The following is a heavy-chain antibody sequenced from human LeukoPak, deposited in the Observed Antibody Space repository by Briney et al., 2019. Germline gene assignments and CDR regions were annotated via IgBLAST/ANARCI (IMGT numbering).Heavy chain of an antibody. Sequence: SGPTLVHPTPALTLTCTFSGFSLSTSGLAVGWIRQPPVNALEWLALIYWDVDKRYTPSLKSRLTITKDTAKNQVVLTMTSMDPVDTATYYCAHSYCSGGSCYSAADNWFDPWGQGTLVTVSS. CDR1: GFSLSTSGLA. CDR3: AHSYCSGGSCYSAADNWFDP. D-gene: IGHD2-15*01. V-gene: IGHV2-5*02. J-gene: IGHJ5*02. CDR2: IYWDVDK.